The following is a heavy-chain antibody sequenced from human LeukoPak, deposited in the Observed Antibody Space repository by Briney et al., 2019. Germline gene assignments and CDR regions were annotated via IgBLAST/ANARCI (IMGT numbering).Heavy chain of an antibody. V-gene: IGHV3-23*01. Sequence: PGGSLRLSCAASGFTFSDYAMNWVRQAPGKGLEWVSSIDSSGVATDSADSVMGRFTISRDNSKNSVYLQMHSLRAEDTAIYYCAIAQEWLAFPGDSLDYWGQGALVTVSS. J-gene: IGHJ4*02. CDR1: GFTFSDYA. CDR3: AIAQEWLAFPGDSLDY. D-gene: IGHD6-19*01. CDR2: IDSSGVAT.